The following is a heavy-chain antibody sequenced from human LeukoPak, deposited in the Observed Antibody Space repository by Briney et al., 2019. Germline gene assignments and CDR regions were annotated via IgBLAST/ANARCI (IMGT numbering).Heavy chain of an antibody. CDR1: GPSISSSSYY. J-gene: IGHJ3*02. CDR2: IYYSGST. CDR3: ARVWSSGWYQGHDAFDI. Sequence: SESLSLTCTLSGPSISSSSYYSGWIRQPPGNGLESFGRIYYSGSTYYNPSLKSPATISVHTSKNQYSLKLSSVTAADTAVYYCARVWSSGWYQGHDAFDIWGQGTMVTVSS. V-gene: IGHV4-39*07. D-gene: IGHD6-19*01.